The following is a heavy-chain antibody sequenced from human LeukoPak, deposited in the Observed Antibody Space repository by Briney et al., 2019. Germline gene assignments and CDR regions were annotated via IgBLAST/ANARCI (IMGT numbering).Heavy chain of an antibody. CDR2: IYYSGST. D-gene: IGHD3-10*01. CDR1: GGSISSSSYY. V-gene: IGHV4-39*07. CDR3: ARASPYGSGIYYFDY. Sequence: SETVSLTCTVSGGSISSSSYYWGWIRQPPGKGLEWIGSIYYSGSTYYNPSLKSRVTISVDTSKNQFSLKLSSVTAADTAVYYCARASPYGSGIYYFDYWGQGTLVTVSS. J-gene: IGHJ4*02.